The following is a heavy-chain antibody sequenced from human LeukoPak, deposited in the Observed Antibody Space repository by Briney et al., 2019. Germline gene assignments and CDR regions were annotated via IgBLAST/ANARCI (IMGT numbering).Heavy chain of an antibody. J-gene: IGHJ5*02. D-gene: IGHD5-24*01. CDR2: INPNSGGT. CDR1: GYTFTGYY. V-gene: IGHV1-2*02. CDR3: ARRKRSGSVEMATINWFDP. Sequence: ASVKVSCKASGYTFTGYYMHWVRQAPGQGLEWMGWINPNSGGTNYAQKFQGRVTMTRDTSISTAYMELRRLRSDDTAVYYCARRKRSGSVEMATINWFDPWGQGTLVTVSS.